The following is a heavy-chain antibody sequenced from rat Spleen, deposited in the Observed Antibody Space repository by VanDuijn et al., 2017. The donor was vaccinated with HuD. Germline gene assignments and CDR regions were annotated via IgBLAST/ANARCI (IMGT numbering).Heavy chain of an antibody. Sequence: EVQLVESGGGLVQPGRSMKLSCAALGFTFSNYYMAWVRQAPTKGLEWVASISTGGGNTYYRDSVKGRFTISRDNAKSTLYLQMDSLRSEDTATYYCARGHGGWFAYWGQGTLVTVSS. CDR2: ISTGGGNT. CDR3: ARGHGGWFAY. J-gene: IGHJ3*01. V-gene: IGHV5-25*01. CDR1: GFTFSNYY.